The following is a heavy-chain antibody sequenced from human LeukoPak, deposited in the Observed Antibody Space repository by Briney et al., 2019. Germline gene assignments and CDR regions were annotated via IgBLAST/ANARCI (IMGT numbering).Heavy chain of an antibody. CDR2: MSRGSRYI. CDR3: ARDRPTGASRVFVVQ. D-gene: IGHD2-15*01. V-gene: IGHV3-21*06. J-gene: IGHJ4*02. CDR1: GFSFSTYA. Sequence: GGSLRLSCTASGFSFSTYAMTWVRQAPGKGLERISSMSRGSRYIYYADSVRGRFTISRDNTKNSLYLLMNNLRAEDTAIYYCARDRPTGASRVFVVQWGQGTPVTVSS.